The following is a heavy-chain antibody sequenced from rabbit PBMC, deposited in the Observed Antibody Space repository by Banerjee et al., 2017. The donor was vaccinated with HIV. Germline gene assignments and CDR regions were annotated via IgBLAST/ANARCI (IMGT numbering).Heavy chain of an antibody. CDR1: GFSFSSRYW. J-gene: IGHJ3*01. CDR2: IYTGSSGST. D-gene: IGHD7-1*01. V-gene: IGHV1S45*01. Sequence: QQQLVESGGGLVKPGASLTLTCTASGFSFSSRYWICWVRQAPGKGLEWIACIYTGSSGSTYYASWAKGRFTISKTSSTTVTLQMTSLTAADTATYFCARSLLGYSGVTDTSRLDLWGPGTLVTVS. CDR3: ARSLLGYSGVTDTSRLDL.